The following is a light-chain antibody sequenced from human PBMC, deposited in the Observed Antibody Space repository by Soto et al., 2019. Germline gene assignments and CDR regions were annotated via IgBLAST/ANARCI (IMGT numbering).Light chain of an antibody. Sequence: DIQMTQSPSSLSASVGDRVTITCRASQSISSYLNWYQQKPGKAPKLLIYAASSLQSGVPSRFSGSGSATDFTLTISSLQPEDFAAYFCQHSYSTPFTFGPGTKVHIK. CDR2: AAS. V-gene: IGKV1-39*01. CDR3: QHSYSTPFT. J-gene: IGKJ3*01. CDR1: QSISSY.